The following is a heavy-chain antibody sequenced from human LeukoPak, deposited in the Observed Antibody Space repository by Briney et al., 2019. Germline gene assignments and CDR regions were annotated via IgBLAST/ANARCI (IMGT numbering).Heavy chain of an antibody. CDR1: GFTFSSYS. Sequence: GGSLRLSCAASGFTFSSYSINWVRQAPGKGLEWVSCMSSSSDYVFRADSVKGRFTISRDNAKNSLFLQMNSLRAEDTAVYYCARVFGFGGSAYGMDVWGQGTTVTVSS. CDR3: ARVFGFGGSAYGMDV. J-gene: IGHJ6*02. CDR2: MSSSSDYV. V-gene: IGHV3-21*01. D-gene: IGHD3-10*01.